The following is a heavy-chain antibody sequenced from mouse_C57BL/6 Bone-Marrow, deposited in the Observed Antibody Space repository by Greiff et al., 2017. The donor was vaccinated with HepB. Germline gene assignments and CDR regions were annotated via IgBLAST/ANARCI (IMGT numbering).Heavy chain of an antibody. CDR2: IDPSDSET. J-gene: IGHJ4*01. D-gene: IGHD1-1*01. CDR3: GSSYHYYAMDY. CDR1: GYTFTSYW. Sequence: VQLQQPGAELVRPGSSVKLSCKASGYTFTSYWMHWVKQRPIQGLEWIGNIDPSDSETHYNQKFKDKATLTVDKSSSTAYMQLSSLTSEDSAVYYCGSSYHYYAMDYWGQGTSVTVSS. V-gene: IGHV1-52*01.